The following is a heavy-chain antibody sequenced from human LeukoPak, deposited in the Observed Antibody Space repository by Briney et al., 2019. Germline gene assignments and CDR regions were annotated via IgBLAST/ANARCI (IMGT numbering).Heavy chain of an antibody. V-gene: IGHV1-18*01. CDR2: ISAYNGDT. CDR3: ARDSEIVGATPNWLDP. J-gene: IGHJ5*02. Sequence: ASVKVSCKASGYSFVSYGVSWVRQDPGQGLEWMGWISAYNGDTNYAQKVQGRVTMTTDTSPSTAYMELRSLRSDDTAVYYCARDSEIVGATPNWLDPWGQGTLVTVSS. D-gene: IGHD1-26*01. CDR1: GYSFVSYG.